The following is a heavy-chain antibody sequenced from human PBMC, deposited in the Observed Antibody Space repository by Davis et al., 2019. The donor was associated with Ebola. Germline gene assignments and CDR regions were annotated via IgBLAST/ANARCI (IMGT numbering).Heavy chain of an antibody. CDR2: IFPGDSQT. CDR3: ARFLFGRADGMDV. CDR1: GYTFNIYW. D-gene: IGHD3-10*01. V-gene: IGHV5-51*03. Sequence: PGKSLKISCKGSGYTFNIYWIGWVRQMPGRGLESMGIIFPGDSQTKYSPSFQGQVTMSVDKSTSTAYLQWRSLKATETGMYYCARFLFGRADGMDVWGPGTTVTVSS. J-gene: IGHJ6*02.